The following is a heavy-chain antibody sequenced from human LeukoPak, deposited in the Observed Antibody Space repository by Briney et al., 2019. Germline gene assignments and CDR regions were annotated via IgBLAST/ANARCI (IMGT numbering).Heavy chain of an antibody. CDR2: IFHTGHT. V-gene: IGHV4-30-2*01. Sequence: SQTLSLTCAVSGGSISSGDFPWSWIRQPPGKGLEWIGYIFHTGHTSYNPSLKSRVTISVDMSKSQLSLRLTSVTAADTAVYYCARGFYGAGSHFDYWGQGTLVTVSS. J-gene: IGHJ4*02. CDR1: GGSISSGDFP. CDR3: ARGFYGAGSHFDY. D-gene: IGHD3-10*01.